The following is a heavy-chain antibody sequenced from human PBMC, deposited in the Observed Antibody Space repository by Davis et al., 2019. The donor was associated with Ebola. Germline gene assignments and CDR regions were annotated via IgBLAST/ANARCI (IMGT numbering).Heavy chain of an antibody. CDR3: ARARSTVTHNYYYGMDV. V-gene: IGHV4-59*12. J-gene: IGHJ6*02. CDR1: GGSISSYY. CDR2: IYYSGST. Sequence: PSETLSLTCTVSGGSISSYYWSWIRQPPGKGLEWIGYIYYSGSTNYNPSLKSRVTMSVDTSKNQFSLKLSSVTAADTAVYYCARARSTVTHNYYYGMDVWGQGTTVTVSS. D-gene: IGHD4-17*01.